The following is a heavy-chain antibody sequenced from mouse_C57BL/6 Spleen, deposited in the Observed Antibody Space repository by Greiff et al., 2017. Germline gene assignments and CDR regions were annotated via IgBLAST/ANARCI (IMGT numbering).Heavy chain of an antibody. D-gene: IGHD3-2*01. V-gene: IGHV5-9*01. CDR2: ISGGGGNT. Sequence: EVMLVESGGGLVKPGGSLKLSCAASGFTFSSYTMSWVRQTPEKRLEWVATISGGGGNTYYPDSVKGRFTISRDNAKNTLYLQMSSLRSEDTALYYCARHDSSLYYAMDYWGQGTSVTVSS. CDR1: GFTFSSYT. J-gene: IGHJ4*01. CDR3: ARHDSSLYYAMDY.